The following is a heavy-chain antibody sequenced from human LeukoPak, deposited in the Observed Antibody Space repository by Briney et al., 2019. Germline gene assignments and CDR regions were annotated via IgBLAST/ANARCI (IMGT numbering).Heavy chain of an antibody. V-gene: IGHV4-61*02. CDR2: IYTSGST. CDR3: AREHHAVPHNWFDP. CDR1: GGSISSGSYY. J-gene: IGHJ5*02. Sequence: TSETLSLTCTVSGGSISSGSYYWSWIRQPAGKGLEWIGRIYTSGSTNYNPSLKSRVTISVDTSKNQFSLKLSSVTAADTAVYYCAREHHAVPHNWFDPWGQGTLVTVSS. D-gene: IGHD1-14*01.